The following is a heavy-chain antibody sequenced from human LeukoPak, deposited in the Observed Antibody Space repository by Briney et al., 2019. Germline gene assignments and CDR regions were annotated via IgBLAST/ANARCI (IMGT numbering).Heavy chain of an antibody. J-gene: IGHJ5*02. CDR1: GGSFSGYY. CDR3: ARRIFLERRRSPTFDP. D-gene: IGHD1-1*01. V-gene: IGHV4-34*01. Sequence: SETLSLTCAVYGGSFSGYYWSWIRQPPGKGLEWIGEINHSGSTNYNPSLKSRVTISVDTSKNQFSLKLSSVTAADTAVYYCARRIFLERRRSPTFDPWGQGTLVTVSS. CDR2: INHSGST.